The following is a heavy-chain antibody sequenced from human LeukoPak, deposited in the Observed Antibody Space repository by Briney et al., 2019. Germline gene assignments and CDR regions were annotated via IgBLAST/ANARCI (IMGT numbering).Heavy chain of an antibody. CDR1: GYSFTAFD. J-gene: IGHJ4*02. V-gene: IGHV1-2*02. Sequence: ASVKVSCKATGYSFTAFDIHWVRQAPGQGLEWMGWIHPRSGETNYAYKFRGRVTMTGDTSISTTYMDLGSLGSDDTAVYYCARDGEYGTGSYYRVCFDYRGQGTQVTVSS. D-gene: IGHD3-10*01. CDR3: ARDGEYGTGSYYRVCFDY. CDR2: IHPRSGET.